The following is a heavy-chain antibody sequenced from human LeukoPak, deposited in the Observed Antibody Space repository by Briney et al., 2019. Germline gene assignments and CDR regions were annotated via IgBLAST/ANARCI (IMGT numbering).Heavy chain of an antibody. CDR3: AREVDIVVVPAAIRPKDYMDV. Sequence: GGSLRLSCAASGFTVSSNYMSWVRQAPGKGLEWVSVIYGGGSTYYADSVKGRFIISRDNAKNSLYLQMNSLRAEDTAVYYCAREVDIVVVPAAIRPKDYMDVWGKGTTVTVSS. V-gene: IGHV3-53*01. J-gene: IGHJ6*03. CDR2: IYGGGST. D-gene: IGHD2-2*02. CDR1: GFTVSSNY.